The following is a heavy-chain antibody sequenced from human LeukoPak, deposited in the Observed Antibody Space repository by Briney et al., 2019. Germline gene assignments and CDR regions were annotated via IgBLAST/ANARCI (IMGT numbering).Heavy chain of an antibody. CDR1: GGSISSGSYY. Sequence: PSQTLSLTCTVSGGSISSGSYYWSWIRQPAGKGLEWIGRIYTSGSTNYNPSLKSRVTISVDTSKNQFSLKLSSVTAADTAVYYCARDGGGWEQYYFDYWGQGTLVTVSS. D-gene: IGHD1-26*01. V-gene: IGHV4-61*02. J-gene: IGHJ4*02. CDR2: IYTSGST. CDR3: ARDGGGWEQYYFDY.